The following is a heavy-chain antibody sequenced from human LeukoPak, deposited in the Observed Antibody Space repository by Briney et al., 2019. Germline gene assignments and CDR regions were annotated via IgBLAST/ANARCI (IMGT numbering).Heavy chain of an antibody. CDR2: IKYDASEK. J-gene: IGHJ4*02. D-gene: IGHD3-10*01. V-gene: IGHV3-7*03. Sequence: GGSLRLSCAASGFTFSSYWMSWVRQAPGKGLEWVANIKYDASEKIYVDSVNGRFTISRDNAQNSLYLQMNSLRAEDTAVYYCAREPIRGVFYFDSWGQGTLVTVSS. CDR3: AREPIRGVFYFDS. CDR1: GFTFSSYW.